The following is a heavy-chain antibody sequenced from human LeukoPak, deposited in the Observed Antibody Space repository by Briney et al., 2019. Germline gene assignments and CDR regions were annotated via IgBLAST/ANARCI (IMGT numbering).Heavy chain of an antibody. D-gene: IGHD5-18*01. CDR1: GFIFSSYW. CDR2: INSDGSST. Sequence: GGSLRLSCAASGFIFSSYWMHWVRQVPGKGLVWVSRINSDGSSTSYADSVKGRFTISRDNAKNTLYLQMNSLRAEDTAVYYCAREVDTAMDIDYWGQGTLVTVSS. CDR3: AREVDTAMDIDY. V-gene: IGHV3-74*01. J-gene: IGHJ4*02.